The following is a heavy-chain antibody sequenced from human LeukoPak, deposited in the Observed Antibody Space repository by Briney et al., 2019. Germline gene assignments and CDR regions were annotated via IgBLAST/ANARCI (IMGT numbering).Heavy chain of an antibody. CDR3: ARDTYDILTGYYKWAFDI. D-gene: IGHD3-9*01. Sequence: GGSLRLSCAASGFTFSSFEMNWVRQAPGKGLEWVSYISRSTTTIYYADSVKGRFTISRDNAKNSLYLQMNSLRAEDTAVYYCARDTYDILTGYYKWAFDIWGQGTMVTVSS. V-gene: IGHV3-48*03. CDR1: GFTFSSFE. CDR2: ISRSTTTI. J-gene: IGHJ3*02.